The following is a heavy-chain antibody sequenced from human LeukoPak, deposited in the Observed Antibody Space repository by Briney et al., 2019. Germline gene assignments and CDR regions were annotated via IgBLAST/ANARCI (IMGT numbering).Heavy chain of an antibody. J-gene: IGHJ4*02. Sequence: GGSLRLSCAASGFTFDDYAMHWVRQAPGKGLEWVSGISWNSGSIGYADSVKGRFTISRDNAKNSLYLQMNSLRAEDTALYYCAKDMTAGAGSIDYWGQGNLVTVSS. CDR3: AKDMTAGAGSIDY. CDR2: ISWNSGSI. D-gene: IGHD6-13*01. V-gene: IGHV3-9*01. CDR1: GFTFDDYA.